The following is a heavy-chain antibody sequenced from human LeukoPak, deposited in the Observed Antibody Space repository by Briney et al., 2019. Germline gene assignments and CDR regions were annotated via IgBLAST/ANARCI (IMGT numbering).Heavy chain of an antibody. D-gene: IGHD1-14*01. CDR3: TRYNNDHFDY. CDR2: IAYDGSRA. CDR1: GFTFGGYG. V-gene: IGHV3-33*01. Sequence: GRSLRLSCAGSGFTFGGYGMHWFRQTPGKGLEWVAVIAYDGSRAFYADSVKGRFTISRDNSKNTMSVQMDDLGAEDTAVYYCTRYNNDHFDYWGQETLVTVSS. J-gene: IGHJ4*02.